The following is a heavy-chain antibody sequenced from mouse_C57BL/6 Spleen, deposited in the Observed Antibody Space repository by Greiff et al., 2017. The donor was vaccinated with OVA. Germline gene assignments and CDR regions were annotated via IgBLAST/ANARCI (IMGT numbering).Heavy chain of an antibody. D-gene: IGHD2-4*01. V-gene: IGHV1-69*01. Sequence: QVQLQQSGAELVMPGASVKLSCKASGYTFTSYWMHWVKQTPGQGLEWIGEIDPSDSYTNYNQKFKGKSTLTVDKSSSTAYMQLSSLTSEDSAVYYCARGDYGAWFAYWGQGTLVTVSA. CDR3: ARGDYGAWFAY. CDR1: GYTFTSYW. J-gene: IGHJ3*01. CDR2: IDPSDSYT.